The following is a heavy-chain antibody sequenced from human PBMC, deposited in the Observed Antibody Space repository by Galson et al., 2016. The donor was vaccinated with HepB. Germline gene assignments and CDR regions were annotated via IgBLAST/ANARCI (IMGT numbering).Heavy chain of an antibody. CDR1: GDSVSSNSAA. CDR3: ASAQTGTAQIRAFDF. D-gene: IGHD1-7*01. CDR2: TYYRSKWYN. V-gene: IGHV6-1*01. Sequence: CAISGDSVSSNSAAWNWIRQSPSRGLEWLGRTYYRSKWYNDYAVSLRGRITIDPDTSKNQFSLQLNSGTPEDTAIYYCASAQTGTAQIRAFDFWGQGTMVTVSS. J-gene: IGHJ3*01.